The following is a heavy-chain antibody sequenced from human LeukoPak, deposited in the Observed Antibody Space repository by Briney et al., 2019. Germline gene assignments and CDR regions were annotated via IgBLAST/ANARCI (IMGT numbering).Heavy chain of an antibody. Sequence: GGSLRLSCAVSGFTFSSYAMHWVRQAPGKGLEWVAVISYDGSNKYYADSVKGRFTISGDNSKNTLYLQMNSLRAEDTAVYYCARDHRNCSGGSCYIPYYFDYWGQGTLVTVSS. CDR2: ISYDGSNK. D-gene: IGHD2-15*01. CDR3: ARDHRNCSGGSCYIPYYFDY. J-gene: IGHJ4*02. V-gene: IGHV3-30-3*01. CDR1: GFTFSSYA.